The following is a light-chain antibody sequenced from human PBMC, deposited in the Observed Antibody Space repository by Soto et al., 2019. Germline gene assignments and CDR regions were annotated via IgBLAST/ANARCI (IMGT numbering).Light chain of an antibody. Sequence: QSALTQPASVSGSPGQSITISCTGSSSDVGRYNFVSWYQQHPGEAPKLLIYDVRNRPSGVSTRFSGSNSGNTASLTISGLQAEDEADYYCSSDTGSRTLFGGGTKLTVL. CDR1: SSDVGRYNF. CDR3: SSDTGSRTL. CDR2: DVR. V-gene: IGLV2-14*03. J-gene: IGLJ3*02.